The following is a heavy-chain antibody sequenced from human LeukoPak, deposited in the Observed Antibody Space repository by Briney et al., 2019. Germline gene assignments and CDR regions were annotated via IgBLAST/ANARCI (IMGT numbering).Heavy chain of an antibody. V-gene: IGHV4-4*07. Sequence: SETLSLTCTVSGGSISSYYWSWIRQPAGKGLEWIGRIYSSGSTNYNPSLKSRVTISVDTSKNQFSLKLSSVTAADTAVYYCARSRRGWLQFDYWGQGTLVTVSS. CDR1: GGSISSYY. CDR3: ARSRRGWLQFDY. CDR2: IYSSGST. J-gene: IGHJ4*02. D-gene: IGHD5-24*01.